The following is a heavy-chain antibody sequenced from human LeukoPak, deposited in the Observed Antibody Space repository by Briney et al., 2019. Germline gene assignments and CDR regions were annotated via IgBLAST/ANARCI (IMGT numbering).Heavy chain of an antibody. V-gene: IGHV3-23*01. Sequence: GGSLRLSCAASGFTFSSYAMSWVRQAPGKGLEWVSAISGSGGSTYYADSVKGRFTISRDNSKNTLYLQMNSLRAEDTAVYYCAKGSPNYYDSSGYPSKGYYFDYWGQGTLVTVSS. CDR3: AKGSPNYYDSSGYPSKGYYFDY. J-gene: IGHJ4*02. CDR1: GFTFSSYA. CDR2: ISGSGGST. D-gene: IGHD3-22*01.